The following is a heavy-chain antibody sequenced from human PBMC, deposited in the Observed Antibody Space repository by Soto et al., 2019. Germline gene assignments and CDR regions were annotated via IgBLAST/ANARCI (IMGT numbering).Heavy chain of an antibody. CDR1: GFTFSSYS. V-gene: IGHV3-21*01. Sequence: GGSLRLSCAASGFTFSSYSMNWVRQAPGKGLEWVSSISSSSSYIYYADSVKGRFTISRDNAKNSLYLQMNSLRAEDTAVYYCAREQGGFGEDLDYWGQGTLVTVSS. CDR2: ISSSSSYI. J-gene: IGHJ4*02. CDR3: AREQGGFGEDLDY. D-gene: IGHD3-10*01.